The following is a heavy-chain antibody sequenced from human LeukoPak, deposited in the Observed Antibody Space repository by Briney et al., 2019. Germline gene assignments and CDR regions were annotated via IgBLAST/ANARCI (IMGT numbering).Heavy chain of an antibody. D-gene: IGHD3-10*01. CDR3: AKGADYYGSGSYNY. CDR2: ISSSSSYI. CDR1: GFTFSSYS. J-gene: IGHJ4*02. V-gene: IGHV3-21*01. Sequence: GGSLRLSCAASGFTFSSYSMNWVRQAPGKGLEWVSSISSSSSYIYYADSVKGRFTISRDNAKKSMYLEMNSLRAEDTAVYYCAKGADYYGSGSYNYWGQGTLVTVSS.